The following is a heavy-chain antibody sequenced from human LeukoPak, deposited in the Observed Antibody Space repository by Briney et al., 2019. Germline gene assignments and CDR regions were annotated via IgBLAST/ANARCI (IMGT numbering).Heavy chain of an antibody. J-gene: IGHJ6*03. CDR2: IYISGST. CDR1: GGSISSYY. Sequence: SETLSLTCSVSGGSISSYYWSWVRQPAGKGLEWIGRIYISGSTSYNPSLKSRVTMSLDTSKNQFSLKLNSVTAADTAVYYCARAQYYYMDVWGKGTTVTISS. CDR3: ARAQYYYMDV. V-gene: IGHV4-4*07.